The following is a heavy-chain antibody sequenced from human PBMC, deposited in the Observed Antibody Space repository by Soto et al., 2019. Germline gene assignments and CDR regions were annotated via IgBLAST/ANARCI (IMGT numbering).Heavy chain of an antibody. CDR2: INHSGST. V-gene: IGHV4-34*01. CDR1: GGSFSGYY. D-gene: IGHD6-13*01. Sequence: QVQLQQWGAGLLKPSETLSLTCAVYGGSFSGYYWSWIRQPPGKGLEWIGEINHSGSTNYNPSLKSRVTISVDTSKNQFSLKLSSVTAADTAVYYCATAAGTSPDNNWFDPWGQGTLVTVSS. CDR3: ATAAGTSPDNNWFDP. J-gene: IGHJ5*02.